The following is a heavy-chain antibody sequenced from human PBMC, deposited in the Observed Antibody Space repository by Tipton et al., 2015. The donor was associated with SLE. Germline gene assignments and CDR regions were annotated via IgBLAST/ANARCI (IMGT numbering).Heavy chain of an antibody. J-gene: IGHJ4*02. CDR1: GFTFSSYA. CDR3: VRDSGSYYHFDY. CDR2: ISYDGGNK. Sequence: SLRLSCAASGFTFSSYAMHWVRQAPGKGLEWVALISYDGGNKYYADSVKGRFTISRDNSKNTLYLQMNSLRAEDTAVYYCVRDSGSYYHFDYWGQGTLVTVSS. D-gene: IGHD1-26*01. V-gene: IGHV3-30-3*01.